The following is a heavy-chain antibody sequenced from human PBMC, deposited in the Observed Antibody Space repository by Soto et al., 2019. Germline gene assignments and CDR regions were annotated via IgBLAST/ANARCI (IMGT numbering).Heavy chain of an antibody. D-gene: IGHD6-13*01. CDR2: ITDSGTGT. CDR3: AKGLINGRWYAED. V-gene: IGHV3-23*01. J-gene: IGHJ4*02. CDR1: GSTFSSCF. Sequence: EVHLLESGGGLVHPGDSLSLSCGPLGSTFSSCFIPWVGRPPGKGWGWVSGITDSGTGTYYADSVKGRFTISRDNSKNTMYLQMNNLRAEDAGVYYCAKGLINGRWYAEDWGQGTLVTVSS.